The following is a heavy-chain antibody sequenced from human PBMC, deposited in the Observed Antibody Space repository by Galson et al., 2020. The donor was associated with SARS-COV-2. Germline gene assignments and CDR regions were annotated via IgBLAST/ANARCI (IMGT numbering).Heavy chain of an antibody. CDR1: GFTFDDYA. V-gene: IGHV3-49*04. CDR2: IRSKPRGGTT. CDR3: VRDYFGLGSPDTFEI. J-gene: IGHJ3*02. D-gene: IGHD3-10*01. Sequence: GESLKISCVGSGFTFDDYAMSWVRQAPGKGLEWVGFIRSKPRGGTTDYAASVKGRFTISRDDSKSIAYLQMNSLKTEDTAVYHCVRDYFGLGSPDTFEIWGQGTMVTVSS.